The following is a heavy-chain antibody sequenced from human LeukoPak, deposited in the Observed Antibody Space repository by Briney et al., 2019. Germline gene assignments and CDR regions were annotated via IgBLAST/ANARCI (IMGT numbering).Heavy chain of an antibody. V-gene: IGHV4-30-2*01. D-gene: IGHD3-22*01. Sequence: PSETLSLTCAVSGGSISSGGYSWSWIRQPPGKGLEWIGYIYHSGSTYYNPSLKSRVTISVDTSKNQFSLKLSSVTAADTAVYYCARGPRYYYDSSGYALDYWGQGTLVTVSS. CDR3: ARGPRYYYDSSGYALDY. CDR1: GGSISSGGYS. J-gene: IGHJ4*02. CDR2: IYHSGST.